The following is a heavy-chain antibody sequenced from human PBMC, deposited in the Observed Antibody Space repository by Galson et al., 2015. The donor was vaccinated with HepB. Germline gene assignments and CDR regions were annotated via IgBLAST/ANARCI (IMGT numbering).Heavy chain of an antibody. CDR1: KWTFSNYW. CDR2: INPRDSHT. V-gene: IGHV5-10-1*01. CDR3: ARLYYYGSGSPGGFDS. Sequence: QSGAEVKKPGESLRISCEGSKWTFSNYWITWVRQVPGKGLEWMGRINPRDSHTDYSPSFQGHVIISTDKASSNAYVQWRSLRASDTAMYFCARLYYYGSGSPGGFDSWGQGTLVTVTS. D-gene: IGHD3-10*01. J-gene: IGHJ1*01.